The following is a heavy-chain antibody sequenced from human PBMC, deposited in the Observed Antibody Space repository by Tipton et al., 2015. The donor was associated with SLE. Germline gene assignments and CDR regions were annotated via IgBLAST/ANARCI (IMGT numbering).Heavy chain of an antibody. CDR3: ARAHVGPFGPYFHI. V-gene: IGHV4-61*05. J-gene: IGHJ3*02. D-gene: IGHD1-26*01. CDR2: VFYTGRT. Sequence: LRLSCTVSDGSIRSTNYYWGWIRQPPGKGLEWIGYVFYTGRTSYKSSLKSRVNISIDTSKKQFSLKLSSVTAADTAVYYCARAHVGPFGPYFHIWGQGTMVTVSS. CDR1: DGSIRSTNYY.